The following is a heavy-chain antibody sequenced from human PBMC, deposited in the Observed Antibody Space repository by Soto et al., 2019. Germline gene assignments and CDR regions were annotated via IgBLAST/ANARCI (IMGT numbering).Heavy chain of an antibody. CDR1: GYPFTSYG. CDR3: ARTYDSSGSTWENAFDI. V-gene: IGHV1-18*04. CDR2: ISAYNGNT. Sequence: GSVKVFCKASGYPFTSYGISLVRQAPGQGLEWMGWISAYNGNTNYAQKLQGRVTMTTDTSTSTAYMELRSLRSDDTALYYCARTYDSSGSTWENAFDIWGQGTMVTVSS. D-gene: IGHD3-22*01. J-gene: IGHJ3*02.